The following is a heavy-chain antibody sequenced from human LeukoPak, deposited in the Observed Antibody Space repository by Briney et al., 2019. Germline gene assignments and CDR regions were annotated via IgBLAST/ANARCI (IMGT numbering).Heavy chain of an antibody. CDR1: GFTFDDYT. Sequence: PGGSLRLSCAASGFTFDDYTMHWVRQAPGKGLEWVSLISRDGSSIYYADSVKGRFTIYRDNSKNSLYLQMNSFRTEDTALYYCAKDEMYYDSSGYYPFDIWGQGTMVTVSS. CDR3: AKDEMYYDSSGYYPFDI. J-gene: IGHJ3*02. CDR2: ISRDGSSI. D-gene: IGHD3-22*01. V-gene: IGHV3-43*01.